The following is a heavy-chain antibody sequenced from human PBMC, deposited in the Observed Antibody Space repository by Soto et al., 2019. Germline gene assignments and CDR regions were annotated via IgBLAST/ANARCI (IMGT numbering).Heavy chain of an antibody. CDR1: RVTVCITD. Sequence: LRLCSAASRVTVCITDVTWVRKAPGKGLEWVSVIYSGGSTYYADSVKGRFTISRHNSKNTLYLQMNSLRAGDTPVCYCARGPQVDYWGEGTLGTVSS. CDR3: ARGPQVDY. V-gene: IGHV3-53*04. J-gene: IGHJ4*02. CDR2: IYSGGST.